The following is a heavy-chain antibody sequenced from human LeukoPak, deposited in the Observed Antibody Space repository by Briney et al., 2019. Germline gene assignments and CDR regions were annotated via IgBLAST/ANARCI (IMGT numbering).Heavy chain of an antibody. Sequence: GGSLRLSCAASGFTFSSYWMSWVRQAPGKGLEWVSAISGSGGSTYYADSVKGRFTISRDNSKNTLSLQVNSLRGEDTAVYYCAKGPLIEVAGTTWGYWGQGTLVTVSS. CDR2: ISGSGGST. CDR1: GFTFSSYW. V-gene: IGHV3-23*01. D-gene: IGHD6-19*01. J-gene: IGHJ4*02. CDR3: AKGPLIEVAGTTWGY.